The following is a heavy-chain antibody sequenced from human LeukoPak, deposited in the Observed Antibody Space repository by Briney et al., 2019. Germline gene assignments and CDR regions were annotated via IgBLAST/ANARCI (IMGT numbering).Heavy chain of an antibody. Sequence: GRSLRLSCAASGFTFSSYGMHCVRQGPGKGLEWVAVISYDGSNKYYADSVKGRFTISRDNSKNTLYLQMNSLRAEDTAVYYCAKDQGDYLSLGYWGQGTLVTVSS. CDR2: ISYDGSNK. D-gene: IGHD4-17*01. J-gene: IGHJ4*02. CDR1: GFTFSSYG. CDR3: AKDQGDYLSLGY. V-gene: IGHV3-30*18.